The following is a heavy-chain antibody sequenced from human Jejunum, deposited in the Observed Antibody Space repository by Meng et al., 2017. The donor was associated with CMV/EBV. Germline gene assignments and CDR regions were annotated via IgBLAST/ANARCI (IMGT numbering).Heavy chain of an antibody. Sequence: THSGYGISWVRQAPGQGLEWMGWIGAHHGNTFYAQKFQDRVTMTTDTSASEAYMELRSLRSDDTAIYYCAGGAHKEFNWSYDYFDYWGQGTLVTVSS. CDR3: AGGAHKEFNWSYDYFDY. V-gene: IGHV1-18*01. CDR1: THSGYG. CDR2: IGAHHGNT. D-gene: IGHD1-26*01. J-gene: IGHJ4*02.